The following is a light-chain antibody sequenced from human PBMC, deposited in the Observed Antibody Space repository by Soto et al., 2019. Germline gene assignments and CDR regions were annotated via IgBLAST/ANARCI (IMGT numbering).Light chain of an antibody. Sequence: QSVLTQPPSVSEAPGQRVTISCTGSSSNIGAGYEAHWYQQVPGTAPKLLIYANTNRPSGVPDRFSGSKSGTSASLAITGLQAEDEAEYYCQSYDSSLSGYVFGAGTKLTVL. CDR3: QSYDSSLSGYV. J-gene: IGLJ1*01. V-gene: IGLV1-40*01. CDR2: ANT. CDR1: SSNIGAGYE.